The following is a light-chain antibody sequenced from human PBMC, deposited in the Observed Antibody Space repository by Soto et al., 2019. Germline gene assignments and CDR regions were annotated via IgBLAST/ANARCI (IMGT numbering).Light chain of an antibody. CDR3: SSYTSSSTLVV. CDR2: DVS. CDR1: SSDVGGYNY. Sequence: QSALTQPASVSGSPGQSITISCTGTSSDVGGYNYVSWYQQQPGKAPKLMIYDVSNRPSWVSNRFSGSKSGNTASLTISGLQAEDEAGYYCSSYTSSSTLVVFGGGTKLTVL. J-gene: IGLJ2*01. V-gene: IGLV2-14*01.